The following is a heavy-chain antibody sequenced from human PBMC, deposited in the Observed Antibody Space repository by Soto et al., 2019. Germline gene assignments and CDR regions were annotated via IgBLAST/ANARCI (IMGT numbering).Heavy chain of an antibody. D-gene: IGHD2-2*01. CDR1: GFTFSSYW. Sequence: LRLSCAASGFTFSSYWMHWVRQAPGKGLVWVSRINSDGSSTSYADSVKGRFTISRDNAKNTLYLQMNSLRAEDTAVYYCARVDCTSCYYSAYYYYYGMDVWGQGTTVTVSS. CDR3: ARVDCTSCYYSAYYYYYGMDV. V-gene: IGHV3-74*01. CDR2: INSDGSST. J-gene: IGHJ6*02.